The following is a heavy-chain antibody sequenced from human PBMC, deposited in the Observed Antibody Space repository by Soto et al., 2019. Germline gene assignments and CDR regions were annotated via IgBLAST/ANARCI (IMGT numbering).Heavy chain of an antibody. D-gene: IGHD3-10*01. Sequence: EVQLVESGGGLVKPGGSLRLSCAASGFTFTNAWMSWVRQAPGKGLDWVARIKSKTDGGTTDYAAPVKGRFTISRDDSKNMVYLQMNSLKIEDTAVYYCTTPYYGSGSPWGQGTLVTVSS. CDR2: IKSKTDGGTT. V-gene: IGHV3-15*01. CDR1: GFTFTNAW. J-gene: IGHJ5*02. CDR3: TTPYYGSGSP.